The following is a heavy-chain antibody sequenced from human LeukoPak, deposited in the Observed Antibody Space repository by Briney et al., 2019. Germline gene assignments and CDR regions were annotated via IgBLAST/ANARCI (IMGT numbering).Heavy chain of an antibody. D-gene: IGHD1-14*01. J-gene: IGHJ4*02. CDR3: ARDAPGFNAYYFDY. CDR2: ISYDGSNK. CDR1: GFTFSSYA. V-gene: IGHV3-30-3*01. Sequence: PGGSLRLSCAASGFTFSSYAMHWVRQAPGKGLEWVAVISYDGSNKYYADSVKGRFTISRDNSKNTLYLQMNSLRAEDTAVYYCARDAPGFNAYYFDYWGQGTLVTVSS.